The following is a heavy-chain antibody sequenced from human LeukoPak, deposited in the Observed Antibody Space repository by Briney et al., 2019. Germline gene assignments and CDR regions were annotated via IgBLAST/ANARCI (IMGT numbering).Heavy chain of an antibody. D-gene: IGHD6-13*01. CDR2: IYGDDET. Sequence: GGSLRLSCAASGFTITTNYMNWVRQAPGKGLEWVSVIYGDDETNYADSVKGRFTISRDNSKNTLYLQMNSLRADDTAVYYCAKDLKYRRDIAAAGLFDYWGQGTLVTVSS. J-gene: IGHJ4*02. V-gene: IGHV3-53*01. CDR3: AKDLKYRRDIAAAGLFDY. CDR1: GFTITTNY.